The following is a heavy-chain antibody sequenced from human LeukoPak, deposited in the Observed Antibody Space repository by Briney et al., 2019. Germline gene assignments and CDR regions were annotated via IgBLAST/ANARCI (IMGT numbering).Heavy chain of an antibody. CDR2: ISGSGGST. D-gene: IGHD1-26*01. CDR1: GFTFSNYD. CDR3: AKDRNSGTYYDH. V-gene: IGHV3-23*01. Sequence: GGSLRLSCAASGFTFSNYDMSWVRQAPGKGQEWVSAISGSGGSTYYADSVKGRFTISRDNSKNTLYLQMNSLRAEDTAVYYCAKDRNSGTYYDHWGQGTLVTVSS. J-gene: IGHJ4*02.